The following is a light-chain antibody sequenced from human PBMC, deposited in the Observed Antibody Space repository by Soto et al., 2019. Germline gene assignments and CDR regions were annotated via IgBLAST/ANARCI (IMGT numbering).Light chain of an antibody. CDR1: SSDVGGYNY. CDR2: EVS. Sequence: QSVLTQPASVSGSPGQSITISCTGTSSDVGGYNYVSWYQQHPGKAPKRMIYEVSNRPSGVSNRFSGSKSGNTASLTISGLQAEDDADYYCSSYTSSSTYVFGTGTKVTVL. V-gene: IGLV2-14*01. J-gene: IGLJ1*01. CDR3: SSYTSSSTYV.